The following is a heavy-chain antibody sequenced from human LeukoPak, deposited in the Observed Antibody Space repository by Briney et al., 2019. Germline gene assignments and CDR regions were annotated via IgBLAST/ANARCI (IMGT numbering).Heavy chain of an antibody. J-gene: IGHJ4*02. CDR2: ISSDGNTK. Sequence: GGSLRLSCATSGFSFSSYSIHWVRQAPGKGLEWVSVISSDGNTKYYADSVRGRFIISRDSAGNTVYLQVNSLRIEDTAVYYCARERAVNGWTSAHFDYWGQGTLVTVSS. CDR1: GFSFSSYS. V-gene: IGHV3-30*14. D-gene: IGHD6-19*01. CDR3: ARERAVNGWTSAHFDY.